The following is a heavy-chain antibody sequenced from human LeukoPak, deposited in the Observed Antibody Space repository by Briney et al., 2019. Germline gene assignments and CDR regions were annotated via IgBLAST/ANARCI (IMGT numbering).Heavy chain of an antibody. J-gene: IGHJ4*02. D-gene: IGHD3-16*02. Sequence: GESLKISCKGSGYSFTSYWIGWVRQMPGKGLEWMGIIYPGDSDTRYSSSFQGQVTISADKSISTAYLQWSSLKASDTAMYYCARWENYDYVWGSYRLADWGQGTLVTVSS. CDR2: IYPGDSDT. V-gene: IGHV5-51*01. CDR1: GYSFTSYW. CDR3: ARWENYDYVWGSYRLAD.